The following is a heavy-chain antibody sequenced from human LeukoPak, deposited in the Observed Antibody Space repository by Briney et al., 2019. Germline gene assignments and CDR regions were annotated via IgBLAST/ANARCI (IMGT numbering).Heavy chain of an antibody. V-gene: IGHV3-21*01. CDR2: ISSSSSYI. CDR3: ARDRPTYGWGFDY. J-gene: IGHJ4*02. CDR1: GFTFSSYS. D-gene: IGHD2-8*02. Sequence: PGGSLRLSCAAYGFTFSSYSMNWVRQAPGNGLEWVSSISSSSSYIYYADSVKGRFTISRDNAKNSLYLQMNSLRAEDTAVHYCARDRPTYGWGFDYWGQGTLVTVSS.